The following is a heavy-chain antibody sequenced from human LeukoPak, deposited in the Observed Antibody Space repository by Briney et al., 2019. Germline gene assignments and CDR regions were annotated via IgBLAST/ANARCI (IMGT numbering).Heavy chain of an antibody. CDR1: GYTFTSYG. CDR3: ARGRYPHTSSWYGDAFDI. D-gene: IGHD6-13*01. J-gene: IGHJ3*02. CDR2: ISGYNDNT. Sequence: ASVKVSCKASGYTFTSYGISWVRQAPGQGLEWMGWISGYNDNTNYAQNLQGRVTMTTDTSASTAYMELRSLRSDDTAVYYCARGRYPHTSSWYGDAFDIWGQGTMVTVSS. V-gene: IGHV1-18*01.